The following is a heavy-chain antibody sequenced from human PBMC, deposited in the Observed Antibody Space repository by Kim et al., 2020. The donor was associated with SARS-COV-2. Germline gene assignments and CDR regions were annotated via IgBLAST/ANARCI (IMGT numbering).Heavy chain of an antibody. CDR1: GGSISSYY. J-gene: IGHJ4*02. CDR2: IYYSGST. CDR3: ARGGSGWYGDFDY. D-gene: IGHD6-19*01. V-gene: IGHV4-59*13. Sequence: SETLSLTCTASGGSISSYYWSWIRQPPGKGLEWIGYIYYSGSTNYNPSLKSRVTISVDTSKNQFSLKLSSVTAADTAVYYCARGGSGWYGDFDYWGQGTPVTVSS.